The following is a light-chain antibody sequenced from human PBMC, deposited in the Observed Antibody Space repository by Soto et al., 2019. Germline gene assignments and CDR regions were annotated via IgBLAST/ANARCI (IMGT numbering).Light chain of an antibody. CDR1: QAINSY. CDR3: QHLNAFPLT. J-gene: IGKJ4*01. CDR2: GGS. V-gene: IGKV1-9*01. Sequence: IQLTQSPSSLSASVGDRVTITCRASQAINSYLAWYQQEPGKAPKLLIYGGSTLQSGVPSRFSGSGSGTDFTLTISSLPSEDFATYYCQHLNAFPLTFGGGTKVEI.